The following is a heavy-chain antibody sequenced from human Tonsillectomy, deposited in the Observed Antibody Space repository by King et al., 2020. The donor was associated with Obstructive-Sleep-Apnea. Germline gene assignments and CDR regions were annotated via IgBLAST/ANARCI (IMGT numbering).Heavy chain of an antibody. V-gene: IGHV4-39*07. D-gene: IGHD6-6*01. J-gene: IGHJ4*02. CDR1: GGSISSSTYY. Sequence: LQLQESGPGLVKPSETLSLTCTVSGGSISSSTYYWGWIRQPPGKGLEWIGIIHYSGSTYYNPSIKSRVTVSVDTSKNQFSLKLTSVTAADTAVYYCAVPYSSSSAGDYWGQGTLVTVSS. CDR2: IHYSGST. CDR3: AVPYSSSSAGDY.